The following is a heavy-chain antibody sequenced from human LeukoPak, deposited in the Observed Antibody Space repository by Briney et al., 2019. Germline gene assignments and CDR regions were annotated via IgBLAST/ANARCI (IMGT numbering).Heavy chain of an antibody. D-gene: IGHD1-1*01. J-gene: IGHJ4*02. CDR1: GGSFSGYY. CDR3: ARNIGPTGPTPFDF. Sequence: SETLSLTCAVYGGSFSGYYWSWIRQPPGKGLEWIGEINHSGSTNYNPSLKSRVTISVDTSKNQFSLKLSSVTAADTAVYYCARNIGPTGPTPFDFWGQGTLVTVSS. CDR2: INHSGST. V-gene: IGHV4-34*01.